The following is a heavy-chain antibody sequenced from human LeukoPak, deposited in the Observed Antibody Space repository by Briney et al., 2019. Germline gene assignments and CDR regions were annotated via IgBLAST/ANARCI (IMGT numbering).Heavy chain of an antibody. V-gene: IGHV3-7*01. CDR1: EFTFSNYW. CDR3: ARSRDFYFDY. J-gene: IGHJ4*02. D-gene: IGHD2-21*02. Sequence: GGSLRLSCAASEFTFSNYWMSWVCQAPGKGLEWVANVKQDGSEKYHVDSVKGRFTISRDNAKNSLYLQMNNLRAEDAAVYYCARSRDFYFDYWGQGTLVTVSS. CDR2: VKQDGSEK.